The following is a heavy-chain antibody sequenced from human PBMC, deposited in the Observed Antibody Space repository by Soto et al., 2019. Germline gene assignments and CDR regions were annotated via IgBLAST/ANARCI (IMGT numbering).Heavy chain of an antibody. J-gene: IGHJ6*02. CDR3: ARDGIAVAGMPYYYYGMDV. CDR2: INPNSGGT. V-gene: IGHV1-2*02. CDR1: GYTFTGYY. D-gene: IGHD6-19*01. Sequence: ASVKVSCKASGYTFTGYYIHWARQAPGQGLEWMGWINPNSGGTNYAQKFQGRVTMTRDTSISTAYMELSRLRSDDTAVYYCARDGIAVAGMPYYYYGMDVWGQGTTVTVSS.